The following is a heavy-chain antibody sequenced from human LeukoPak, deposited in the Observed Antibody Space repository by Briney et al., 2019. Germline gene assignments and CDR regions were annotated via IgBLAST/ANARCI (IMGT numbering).Heavy chain of an antibody. CDR3: ARVYYSSSYDYWYFDL. Sequence: SETLSLTYTVSGGSISSYYWGWIRQPPGKGLEWIGSIYYSGSTYYNPSLKSRVTISVDTSKNQFSLKLSSVTAADTAVYYCARVYYSSSYDYWYFDLWGRGTLVTVSS. D-gene: IGHD6-13*01. CDR1: GGSISSYY. CDR2: IYYSGST. J-gene: IGHJ2*01. V-gene: IGHV4-39*01.